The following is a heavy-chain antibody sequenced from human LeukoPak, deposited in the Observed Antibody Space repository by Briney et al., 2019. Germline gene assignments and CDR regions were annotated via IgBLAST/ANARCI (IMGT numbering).Heavy chain of an antibody. D-gene: IGHD3-22*01. J-gene: IGHJ4*02. V-gene: IGHV3-72*01. CDR2: SRNKANSYTT. Sequence: GGSLRLSCAASGFTFSDHYMDWVRQAPGKGLEWVGRSRNKANSYTTEYAASVKGRFTLSRDDSKNSVYLQMNSLESEDTAMYYCTRSDSSGYPVYWGQGTLVTVSS. CDR3: TRSDSSGYPVY. CDR1: GFTFSDHY.